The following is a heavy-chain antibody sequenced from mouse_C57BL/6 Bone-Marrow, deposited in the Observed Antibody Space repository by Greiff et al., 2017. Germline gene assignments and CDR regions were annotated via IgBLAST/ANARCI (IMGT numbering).Heavy chain of an antibody. CDR2: ISNLAYSI. D-gene: IGHD3-2*02. V-gene: IGHV5-15*01. Sequence: EVKLMESGGGLVQPGGSLKLSCAASGFTFSDYGMAWVRQAPRTGPEWVAFISNLAYSIYYADTVTGRFTISRENAKNTLYLEMSSLRSEDTAMYYCARRGQLRPLYYAMDYWGQGTSVTVSS. CDR1: GFTFSDYG. J-gene: IGHJ4*01. CDR3: ARRGQLRPLYYAMDY.